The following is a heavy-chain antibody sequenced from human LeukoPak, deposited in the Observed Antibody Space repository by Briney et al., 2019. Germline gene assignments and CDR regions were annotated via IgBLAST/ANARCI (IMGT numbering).Heavy chain of an antibody. CDR2: IIPIFGTA. D-gene: IGHD3-22*01. Sequence: ASVRVSCKASGGTFSSYAISWVRQDPGQGLEWMGGIIPIFGTANYAQKFQGRVTITADESTSTAYMELSSLRSEDTAVYYCAGEFYDSSGYYYPPYYYYYGMDVWGQGTTVTVSS. J-gene: IGHJ6*02. CDR1: GGTFSSYA. CDR3: AGEFYDSSGYYYPPYYYYYGMDV. V-gene: IGHV1-69*13.